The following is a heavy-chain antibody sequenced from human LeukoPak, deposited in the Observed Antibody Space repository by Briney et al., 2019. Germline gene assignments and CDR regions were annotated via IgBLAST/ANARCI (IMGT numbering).Heavy chain of an antibody. D-gene: IGHD4-23*01. J-gene: IGHJ4*02. Sequence: PSETLSLTCTVSGGSISSSSYYWGWIRQPPGKGLEWIGSIYHSGSTYYNPSLKSRVTISVDTSKNQFSLKLSSVTAADTAVYYCARGRLTLDYWGQGTLVIVSS. CDR3: ARGRLTLDY. V-gene: IGHV4-39*07. CDR1: GGSISSSSYY. CDR2: IYHSGST.